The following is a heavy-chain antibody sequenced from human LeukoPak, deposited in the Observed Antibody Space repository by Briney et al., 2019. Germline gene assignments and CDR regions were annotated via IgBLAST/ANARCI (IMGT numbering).Heavy chain of an antibody. CDR2: INPNSGGT. CDR3: ARWDFDY. Sequence: ASVKVSCKASGGTFSSYAISWVRQAPGQGLEWMGWINPNSGGTNYAQKFQGRVTMTRDTSISTAYMELSGLRSDDTAVYYCARWDFDYWGKGTLVTVSP. J-gene: IGHJ4*02. CDR1: GGTFSSYA. V-gene: IGHV1-2*02.